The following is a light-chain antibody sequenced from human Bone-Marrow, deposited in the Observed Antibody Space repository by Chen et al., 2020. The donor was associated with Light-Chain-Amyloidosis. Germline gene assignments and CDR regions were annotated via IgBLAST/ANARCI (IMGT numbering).Light chain of an antibody. V-gene: IGLV1-40*01. CDR2: ANS. J-gene: IGLJ3*02. CDR1: TPNIRTDYD. Sequence: QSVLTQPPSVSCAPGQRVTIPRTGTTPNIRTDYDVHWYQQVPETAPKLLIFANSNRPSGVPDRFSGSRAGTSASLAITGLQAEDEAHYYCQSYDNSLTSLVFGGGTKLTVL. CDR3: QSYDNSLTSLV.